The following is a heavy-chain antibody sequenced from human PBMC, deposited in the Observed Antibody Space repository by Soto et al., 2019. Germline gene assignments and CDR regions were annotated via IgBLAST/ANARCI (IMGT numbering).Heavy chain of an antibody. CDR1: GFTFSSYA. CDR3: AKDWVSGMAVWRFDY. D-gene: IGHD3-16*01. V-gene: IGHV3-23*01. CDR2: ISGSGGST. Sequence: EVQLLESGGGLVQPGGSLRLSCAASGFTFSSYAMSWVRQAPGKGLEWVSAISGSGGSTYYADSVKGRFTISRDNSKNTLYLQMNILRAEDTAVYYCAKDWVSGMAVWRFDYWGQGTLVTVSS. J-gene: IGHJ4*02.